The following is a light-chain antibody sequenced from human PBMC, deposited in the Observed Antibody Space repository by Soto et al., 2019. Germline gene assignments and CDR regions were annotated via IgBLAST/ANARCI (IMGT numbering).Light chain of an antibody. V-gene: IGLV2-14*01. J-gene: IGLJ1*01. CDR2: VVS. CDR1: SSDVGGYNY. Sequence: QSALAQPTSVSGSPGQSIAISCTGTSSDVGGYNYVSWHQQHPGKAPKVLISVVSNRPSGVSNRFSGSKSGNTASLTTSGLQAEDEADYYCSSYRSGGTFVFGSGTKLTVL. CDR3: SSYRSGGTFV.